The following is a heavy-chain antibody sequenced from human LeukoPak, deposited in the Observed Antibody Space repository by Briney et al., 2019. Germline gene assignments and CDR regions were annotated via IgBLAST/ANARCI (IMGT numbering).Heavy chain of an antibody. D-gene: IGHD3-10*01. CDR2: ISGSGGAT. J-gene: IGHJ4*02. V-gene: IGHV3-23*01. CDR1: EFTFNTYD. Sequence: GTLRLSCAASEFTFNTYDYSWFRHAPGKGLEWVSGISGSGGATYYADSVKGRFTVSRDDPHNTLYLQMNSVRAEDTAVYFCARGGVDHYGSGTYYLMYYFDHWGQGALVTVSS. CDR3: ARGGVDHYGSGTYYLMYYFDH.